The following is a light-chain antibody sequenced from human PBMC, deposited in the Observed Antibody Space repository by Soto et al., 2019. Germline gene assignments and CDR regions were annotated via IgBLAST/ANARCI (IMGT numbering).Light chain of an antibody. CDR2: GAS. CDR3: QVYGDSSPT. J-gene: IGKJ1*01. V-gene: IGKV3-20*01. Sequence: EIVLTQSPGTLSLSPGERATLSCRASQTISNSYSAWYQQKPGQAPRLLIYGASTWATGIPERFSGSGSGTDFTLTISRLEPGDFAVYYCQVYGDSSPTFGQGTKVEIK. CDR1: QTISNSY.